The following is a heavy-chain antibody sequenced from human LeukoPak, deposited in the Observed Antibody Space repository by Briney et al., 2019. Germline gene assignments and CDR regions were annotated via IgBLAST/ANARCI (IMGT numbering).Heavy chain of an antibody. D-gene: IGHD4-17*01. J-gene: IGHJ4*02. CDR2: ISSSSSYI. V-gene: IGHV3-21*01. Sequence: GGSLRLSCAASGFTFSSYSMNWVRQVPGKGLEWVSSISSSSSYIYYADSVKGRFTISRDNAKNSLYLQMNSLRAEDTAVYYCARDLGSTVTLDYWGQGTLVTVSS. CDR1: GFTFSSYS. CDR3: ARDLGSTVTLDY.